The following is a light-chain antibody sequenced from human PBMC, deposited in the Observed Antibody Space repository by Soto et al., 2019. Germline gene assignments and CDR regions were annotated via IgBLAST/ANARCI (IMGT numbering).Light chain of an antibody. J-gene: IGLJ1*01. V-gene: IGLV1-40*01. CDR1: SSNIGAGYD. Sequence: QSVLTQPPSVSGAPGQRVTISCTGSSSNIGAGYDVRWYQQLPGTAPKLLIYGNSNRPSGVPDRFSGSKSGTSASLAITGLQAEDEADYYGQSYDSSLSALYVFGTGTQLTVL. CDR3: QSYDSSLSALYV. CDR2: GNS.